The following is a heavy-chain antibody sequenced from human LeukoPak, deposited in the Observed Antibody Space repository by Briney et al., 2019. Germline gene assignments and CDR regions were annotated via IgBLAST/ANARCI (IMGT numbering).Heavy chain of an antibody. J-gene: IGHJ4*02. CDR1: GFTFSGNW. CDR3: AKLLGTATTYDS. V-gene: IGHV3-7*01. Sequence: GGSLRLSCEASGFTFSGNWMSWVRQAPGKGLEWVASINPDGSQKLYVDSVKGRFTISRDNTKGSLYLHMNSLGAEDTAMYYCAKLLGTATTYDSWGQGTRVTVSS. CDR2: INPDGSQK. D-gene: IGHD5-24*01.